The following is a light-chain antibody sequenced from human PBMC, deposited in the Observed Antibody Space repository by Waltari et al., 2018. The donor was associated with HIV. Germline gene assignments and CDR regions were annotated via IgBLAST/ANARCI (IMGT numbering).Light chain of an antibody. Sequence: QSALTQPASVSGSPGQSITISCTGTSRDVGGYNYVAWYQQHPGKAPKLMIYDVSKRPSGVSKRFSGSKSGNTASLTISGLQAEDEADYYCSSYTSSSPYAFGTGTKVTVL. V-gene: IGLV2-14*03. CDR3: SSYTSSSPYA. CDR1: SRDVGGYNY. J-gene: IGLJ1*01. CDR2: DVS.